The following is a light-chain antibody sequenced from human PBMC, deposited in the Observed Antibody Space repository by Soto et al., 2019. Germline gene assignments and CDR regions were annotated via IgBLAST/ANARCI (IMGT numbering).Light chain of an antibody. J-gene: IGLJ2*01. Sequence: QSVLSQPPSASGSLGQSVTISCTGTSSDVGDYNYVSWYQQHPGKAPKVMIYEVTKRPSGVPDRFSGSKSGNTASLTVSGLQAEDEADYYCSSYAGSNTFVVFGRGTKVTVL. CDR1: SSDVGDYNY. CDR3: SSYAGSNTFVV. CDR2: EVT. V-gene: IGLV2-8*01.